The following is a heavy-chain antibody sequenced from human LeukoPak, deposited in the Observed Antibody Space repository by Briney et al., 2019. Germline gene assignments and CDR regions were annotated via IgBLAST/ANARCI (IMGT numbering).Heavy chain of an antibody. V-gene: IGHV3-33*06. CDR1: GFTFSNYG. CDR2: ILYDGSDK. J-gene: IGHJ6*04. Sequence: PGGSLRLSCAASGFTFSNYGMHWVRQAPGKGLEWVAVILYDGSDKYYADSVKGRFTISRDNSKNMLYLQMNGLRAEDTAVYYCAKRYTYGMDVWGKGTAVTVSS. CDR3: AKRYTYGMDV. D-gene: IGHD5-18*01.